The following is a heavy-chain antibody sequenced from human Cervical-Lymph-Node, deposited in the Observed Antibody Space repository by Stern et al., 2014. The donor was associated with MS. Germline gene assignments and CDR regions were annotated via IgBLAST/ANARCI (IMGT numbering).Heavy chain of an antibody. Sequence: QVQLQESGPGLVKPSETLSLPCTVSGDSVNSGSYYWTWIRQPPGKGLEWIGYIHYSGRTDYNPSLRSRVTISLDPSKNQFSVKLSSLTAADTAVYYCAREGHGDPKYWYFDLWGRGTLVTVSS. D-gene: IGHD4-17*01. V-gene: IGHV4-61*01. CDR2: IHYSGRT. CDR3: AREGHGDPKYWYFDL. CDR1: GDSVNSGSYY. J-gene: IGHJ2*01.